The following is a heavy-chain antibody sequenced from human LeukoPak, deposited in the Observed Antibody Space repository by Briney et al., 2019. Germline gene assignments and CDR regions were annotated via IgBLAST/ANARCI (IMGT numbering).Heavy chain of an antibody. CDR1: GFTVSSSY. J-gene: IGHJ3*02. CDR3: ARLYDASAYGAFDI. V-gene: IGHV3-66*02. D-gene: IGHD3-22*01. Sequence: GGSLRLSCAASGFTVSSSYMGWVRQASGKGLEWVSVVYGDGTTYYPDSVKGRFTISRDNSQNTLYLQMDSLRAEDTAVYYCARLYDASAYGAFDIWGQGTMVTVSS. CDR2: VYGDGTT.